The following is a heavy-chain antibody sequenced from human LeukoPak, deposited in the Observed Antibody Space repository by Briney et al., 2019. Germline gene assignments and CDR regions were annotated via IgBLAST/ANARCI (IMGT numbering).Heavy chain of an antibody. D-gene: IGHD3-16*02. CDR1: GGSISSYY. J-gene: IGHJ3*02. Sequence: PSETLSLTCTVSGGSISSYYWSWIRQPPGKGLEWIGYIYYSGSTNYNPSLKSRVTISVDTSKNQFPLKLSSVTAADTAVYYCASHSGGYQFFYAFDIWGQGTMVTVSS. V-gene: IGHV4-59*01. CDR3: ASHSGGYQFFYAFDI. CDR2: IYYSGST.